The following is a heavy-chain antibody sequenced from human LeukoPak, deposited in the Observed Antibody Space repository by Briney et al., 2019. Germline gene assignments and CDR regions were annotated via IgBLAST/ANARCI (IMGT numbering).Heavy chain of an antibody. CDR3: VREAFYYDSSGYWDAFDI. V-gene: IGHV4-34*01. CDR2: INRSGST. CDR1: GGSFSGYY. J-gene: IGHJ3*02. Sequence: SETLSLTCAVYGGSFSGYYWSWIRQPPGKGLEWIGEINRSGSTNYNPSLKSRITISVDTSKNQFSLKLSSVTAADTAVYYCVREAFYYDSSGYWDAFDIWGQGTMVTVSS. D-gene: IGHD3-22*01.